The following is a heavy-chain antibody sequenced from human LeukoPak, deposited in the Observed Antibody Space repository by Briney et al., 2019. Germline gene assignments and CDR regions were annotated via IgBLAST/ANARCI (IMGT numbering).Heavy chain of an antibody. CDR3: ARGSQLGGYFDY. V-gene: IGHV4-31*03. CDR2: IYYSGST. Sequence: PSQTLSLTCTVSGGSISSGGYYWSWIRQHPGKGLEWIGYIYYSGSTYYNPSLKSRVTISVDTSKNQFSLKLSSVTAADMAVYYCARGSQLGGYFDYWGQGTLVTVSS. J-gene: IGHJ4*02. CDR1: GGSISSGGYY. D-gene: IGHD2-2*01.